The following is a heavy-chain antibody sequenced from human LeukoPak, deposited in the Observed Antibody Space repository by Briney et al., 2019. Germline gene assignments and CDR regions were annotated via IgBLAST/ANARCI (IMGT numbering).Heavy chain of an antibody. D-gene: IGHD4-23*01. J-gene: IGHJ3*02. V-gene: IGHV3-74*01. CDR2: IGTDGSRT. Sequence: GGSLRLSCAASGFTFSSYWMHWVRQVPGKGLVWVSRIGTDGSRTTYADYVQGRFTISRDNAKKTLYLQMNSLRAKDTAVYYCARDKYGDNSNAFDIWGQGTLVTVSS. CDR1: GFTFSSYW. CDR3: ARDKYGDNSNAFDI.